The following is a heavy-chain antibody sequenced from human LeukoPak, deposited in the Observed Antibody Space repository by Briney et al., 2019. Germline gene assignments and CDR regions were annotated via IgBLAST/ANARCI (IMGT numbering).Heavy chain of an antibody. CDR1: GYTLTSYG. Sequence: ASVTVSCTASGYTLTSYGISWVRPAPGQGGEWVGWISPYNGNTNYPQMLQGRVTMTTDTSTSKAYMELRSLRSDDTAVYYCARDPYYDFWSGYCDYWGQGTLVTVSS. D-gene: IGHD3-3*01. J-gene: IGHJ4*02. CDR3: ARDPYYDFWSGYCDY. V-gene: IGHV1-18*01. CDR2: ISPYNGNT.